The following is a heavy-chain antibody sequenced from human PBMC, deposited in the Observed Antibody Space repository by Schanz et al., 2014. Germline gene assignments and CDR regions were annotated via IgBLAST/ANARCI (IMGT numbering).Heavy chain of an antibody. CDR1: GFTVSSNH. J-gene: IGHJ4*02. Sequence: EGQLAESGGGLVQPGGSLRLSCAVSGFTVSSNHMSWVRQAPGKGLEWVSGISGSGGSTYYADSVKGRFTISRDNSKNTLYLQMNSLRAEDTAVYYCAKGLYYDNTGGGFDYWGQGTLVTVSS. D-gene: IGHD3-16*01. CDR2: ISGSGGST. V-gene: IGHV3-23*04. CDR3: AKGLYYDNTGGGFDY.